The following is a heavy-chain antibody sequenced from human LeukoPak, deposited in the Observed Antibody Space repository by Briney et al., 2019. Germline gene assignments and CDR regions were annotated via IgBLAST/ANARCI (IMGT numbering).Heavy chain of an antibody. J-gene: IGHJ4*02. CDR3: ARATGFSSGCYRYFDY. Sequence: SETLSLTCSVSGGSISSSSYYWGWIRQPPGKGLEWIGSIFYSGSTCYNASLQSRVTMSVDTSKNQFSLKPTSVTAADTAVYYCARATGFSSGCYRYFDYWGQGTLVTVSS. D-gene: IGHD6-19*01. CDR1: GGSISSSSYY. V-gene: IGHV4-39*01. CDR2: IFYSGST.